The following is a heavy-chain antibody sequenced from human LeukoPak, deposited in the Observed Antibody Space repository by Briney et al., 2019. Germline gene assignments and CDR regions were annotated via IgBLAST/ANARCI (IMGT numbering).Heavy chain of an antibody. V-gene: IGHV4-59*01. Sequence: PSETLSLTCTVSGGSISSYYWSWIRQPPGKGLEWIGYIYYSGSTNYNPSLESRVTISVDTSKNQFSLKLSSVTAADTAVYYCARDLGSSSWYGADYYYYYMDVWGKGTTVTVSS. CDR2: IYYSGST. J-gene: IGHJ6*03. CDR3: ARDLGSSSWYGADYYYYYMDV. CDR1: GGSISSYY. D-gene: IGHD6-13*01.